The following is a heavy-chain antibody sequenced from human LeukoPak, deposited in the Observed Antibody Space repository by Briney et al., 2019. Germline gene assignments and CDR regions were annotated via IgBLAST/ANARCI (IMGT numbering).Heavy chain of an antibody. CDR1: GFTFSSYA. V-gene: IGHV3-30-3*01. CDR2: ISYDGSNK. Sequence: GRSLRLSCAASGFTFSSYAMHWVRQAPGKGLEWVAVISYDGSNKYYADSVKGRFTISGDNSKNTLYLQMNSLRAEDTAVYYCAKAPYSRVLRNWFDPWGQGTLVTVSS. CDR3: AKAPYSRVLRNWFDP. D-gene: IGHD6-13*01. J-gene: IGHJ5*02.